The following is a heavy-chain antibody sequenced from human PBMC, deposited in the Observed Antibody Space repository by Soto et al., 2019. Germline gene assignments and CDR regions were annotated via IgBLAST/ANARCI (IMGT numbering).Heavy chain of an antibody. J-gene: IGHJ4*02. D-gene: IGHD3-22*01. CDR3: ARVYYDSTAPFDY. Sequence: PGGSLRLSCAASGFTFSSYGMHWVRQAPGKGLEWVAVIWYDGSNKYYADSVKGRFTISRDNSKNTLYLQMNSLRAEDTAVYYCARVYYDSTAPFDYWGQGTLVTVS. CDR2: IWYDGSNK. CDR1: GFTFSSYG. V-gene: IGHV3-33*01.